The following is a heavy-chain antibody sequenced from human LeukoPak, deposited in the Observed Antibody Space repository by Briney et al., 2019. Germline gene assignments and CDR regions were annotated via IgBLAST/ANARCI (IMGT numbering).Heavy chain of an antibody. J-gene: IGHJ5*02. D-gene: IGHD6-19*01. V-gene: IGHV4-31*03. CDR3: VRDRRSGWYIFRWFDP. CDR1: GGSISSGGYY. CDR2: IYYSGST. Sequence: KPSETLSLTCTVSGGSISSGGYYWSWIRQHPGKGLEWIGYIYYSGSTYYNPSLKSRVTISVDTSKNQFSLKLSSVTAADTAVYYCVRDRRSGWYIFRWFDPWGQGTLVTVSS.